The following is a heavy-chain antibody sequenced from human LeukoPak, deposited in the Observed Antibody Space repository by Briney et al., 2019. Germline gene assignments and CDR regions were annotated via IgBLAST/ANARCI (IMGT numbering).Heavy chain of an antibody. CDR2: ISTNGEYT. V-gene: IGHV3-64D*06. J-gene: IGHJ4*02. Sequence: GGSLRLSCSASGFTFSSYAIHWVRQARGKGLEYVSVISTNGEYTYYADSVKGRFTISRDNSKNTLYLQMSSLRPEDTAVYYCVKGDWSSSRGDHWGQGTLVTVSS. D-gene: IGHD2-2*01. CDR1: GFTFSSYA. CDR3: VKGDWSSSRGDH.